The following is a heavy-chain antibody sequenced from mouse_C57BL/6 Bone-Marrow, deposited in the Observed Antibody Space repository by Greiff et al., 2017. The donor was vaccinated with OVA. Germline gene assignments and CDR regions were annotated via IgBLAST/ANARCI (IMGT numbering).Heavy chain of an antibody. V-gene: IGHV1-72*01. CDR2: IDPNSGGT. J-gene: IGHJ3*01. D-gene: IGHD2-3*01. Sequence: QVQLKQPGAELVKPGASVKLSCKASGYTFTSYWMHWVKQRPGRGLEWIGRIDPNSGGTKYNEKFKSKATLTVDKPSSTAYMQLSSLTSEDSAVDYCARKARWLLKAYWGQGTLVTVSA. CDR3: ARKARWLLKAY. CDR1: GYTFTSYW.